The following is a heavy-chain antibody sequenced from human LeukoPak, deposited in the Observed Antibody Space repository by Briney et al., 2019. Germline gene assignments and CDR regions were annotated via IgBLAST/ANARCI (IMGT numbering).Heavy chain of an antibody. J-gene: IGHJ5*01. D-gene: IGHD5-12*01. CDR2: IYSGRTS. CDR1: AASISSSNHH. Sequence: SETLSLTCTISAASISSSNHHWGWIRQSPGKGLEWIGSIYSGRTSYYNPSLNSRVTISVVTSDQFTLQLNSVTAADTAVYYCVRHVGRGGATMGAFDSWGQGSLVTVSS. V-gene: IGHV4-39*01. CDR3: VRHVGRGGATMGAFDS.